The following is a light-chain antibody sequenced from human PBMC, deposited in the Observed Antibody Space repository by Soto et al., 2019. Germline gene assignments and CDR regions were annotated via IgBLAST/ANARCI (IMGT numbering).Light chain of an antibody. V-gene: IGLV2-14*01. CDR1: SSDVGGYNY. Sequence: QSALTQPASVSGSPGQSSTISCTGTSSDVGGYNYVSWYQQNPGKAPKLMIYDVTDRPSGVSNRFSGSKSGNTASLTISGLQAEDEADYYCSSYTRSTTLVVFGGGTKLTVL. J-gene: IGLJ2*01. CDR2: DVT. CDR3: SSYTRSTTLVV.